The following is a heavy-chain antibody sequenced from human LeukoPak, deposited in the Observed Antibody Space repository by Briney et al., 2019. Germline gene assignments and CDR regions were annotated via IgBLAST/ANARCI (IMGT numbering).Heavy chain of an antibody. Sequence: ASVKVSCKASGYTFTSYDINWVRQATGQGLEWMGWMNPNSGNTGYAQKFQGRVTMTRNTSISTAYMELGSLRSEDTAEYYCARGMRFGESYYYYYYYMDVWGKGTTVTISS. D-gene: IGHD3-10*01. CDR3: ARGMRFGESYYYYYYYMDV. V-gene: IGHV1-8*01. CDR2: MNPNSGNT. J-gene: IGHJ6*03. CDR1: GYTFTSYD.